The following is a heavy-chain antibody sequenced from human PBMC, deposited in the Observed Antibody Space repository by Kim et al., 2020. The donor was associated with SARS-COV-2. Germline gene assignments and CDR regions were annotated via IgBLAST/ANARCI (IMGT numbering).Heavy chain of an antibody. D-gene: IGHD3-16*01. V-gene: IGHV4-34*01. J-gene: IGHJ4*02. Sequence: PSLKSRGTISVDTSKNQFSLKLSSVTAADTAVDYCARVEMATIPGLGEDYWGQGTLVTVSS. CDR3: ARVEMATIPGLGEDY.